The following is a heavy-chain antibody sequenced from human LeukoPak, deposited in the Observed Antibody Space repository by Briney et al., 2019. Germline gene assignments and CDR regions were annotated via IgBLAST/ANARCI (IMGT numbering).Heavy chain of an antibody. J-gene: IGHJ4*02. CDR2: IRYDGTNK. CDR3: ARDLEALDY. D-gene: IGHD5-24*01. Sequence: PGGSLRLSCAASGFTLSGYGMHWVRQAPGRGLEWVAFIRYDGTNKYYADSVKGRFTISRDNSKNTLYLQMNSLRPEDTAVYYCARDLEALDYWGQGTLVTVSS. CDR1: GFTLSGYG. V-gene: IGHV3-30*02.